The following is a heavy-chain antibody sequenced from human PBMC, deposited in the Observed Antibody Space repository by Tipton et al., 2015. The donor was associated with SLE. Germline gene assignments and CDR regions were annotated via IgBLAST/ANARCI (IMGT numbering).Heavy chain of an antibody. CDR2: IYYSGST. CDR1: GGSISSHY. CDR3: ARQYCSGGSCYSGWFDP. J-gene: IGHJ5*02. Sequence: TLSLTCTVSGGSISSHYWSWIRQPPGKGLEWIGYIYYSGSTNYNPSLKSRVTISVDTSKNQFSLKLSSVTAADTAVYYCARQYCSGGSCYSGWFDPWGQGILVTVSS. V-gene: IGHV4-59*11. D-gene: IGHD2-15*01.